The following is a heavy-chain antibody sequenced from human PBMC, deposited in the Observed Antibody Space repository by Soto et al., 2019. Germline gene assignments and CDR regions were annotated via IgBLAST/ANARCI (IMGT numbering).Heavy chain of an antibody. V-gene: IGHV4-59*01. D-gene: IGHD3-16*01. CDR3: AAGLDHNKVGY. CDR2: IYYTGNT. J-gene: IGHJ4*02. CDR1: GGSISPSY. Sequence: QVRLQESGPGLVEPSETLSLTCTVSGGSISPSYWNWVRQPPGKRLEWIGCIYYTGNTYYNPSLKRRGTISRHPSKNPFTLEVTPGAAAGTALYYCAAGLDHNKVGYWGQGTLVTVSS.